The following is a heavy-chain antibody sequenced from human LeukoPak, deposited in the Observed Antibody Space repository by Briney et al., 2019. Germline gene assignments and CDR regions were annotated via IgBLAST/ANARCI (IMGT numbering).Heavy chain of an antibody. CDR1: GFTFTNYV. Sequence: GESLRLSCVVSGFTFTNYVVHWVRQAPGKGLEWVTLVSSDGGIKYYADSVKGRFSVSRDISKNTLYLQMNSLRVDDTAVYYCARDSETTPIHVLGYWGQGTLVTVSS. D-gene: IGHD2-15*01. J-gene: IGHJ4*02. V-gene: IGHV3-30-3*01. CDR3: ARDSETTPIHVLGY. CDR2: VSSDGGIK.